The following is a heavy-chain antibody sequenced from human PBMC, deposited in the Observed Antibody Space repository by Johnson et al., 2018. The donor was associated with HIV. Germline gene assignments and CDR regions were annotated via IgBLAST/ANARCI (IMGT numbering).Heavy chain of an antibody. CDR1: GFTFSSYW. CDR3: ARLRGAFDI. J-gene: IGHJ3*02. CDR2: INSGGGT. Sequence: VQLVESGGGLVQPGGSLRLSCAASGFTFSSYWMSWVRQGPGKGLEWVSVINSGGGTYYADSVTGRFTISRDNSKNTLYLQMNSLRAEDTAVYYCARLRGAFDIWGQGTMVTVSS. V-gene: IGHV3-66*01.